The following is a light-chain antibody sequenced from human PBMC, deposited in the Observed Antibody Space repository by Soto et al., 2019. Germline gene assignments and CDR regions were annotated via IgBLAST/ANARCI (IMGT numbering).Light chain of an antibody. Sequence: DIQMTQSPATLSASLGDRVTITCRASQSISRSLAWYQQKPGKAPKLLIHDATSLESGVPSRFSGSGSGTEFTLTISSLQPDDFESYYCQQYSSYSATFGQGTKVDI. J-gene: IGKJ1*01. CDR1: QSISRS. CDR3: QQYSSYSAT. CDR2: DAT. V-gene: IGKV1-5*01.